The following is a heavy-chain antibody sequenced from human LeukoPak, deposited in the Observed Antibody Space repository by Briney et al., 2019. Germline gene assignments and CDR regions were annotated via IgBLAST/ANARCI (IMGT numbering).Heavy chain of an antibody. CDR2: INHSEST. CDR1: GGSFSGYY. Sequence: SETLSLTCAVYGGSFSGYYWSWIRQPPGKGLEWIGEINHSESTNYNPSLKSRVTISVDTSKNQFSLELSSATAADTAVYYCASCSSTSCDTPPYYYYYMDVWGKGTTVTVSS. J-gene: IGHJ6*03. D-gene: IGHD2-2*01. CDR3: ASCSSTSCDTPPYYYYYMDV. V-gene: IGHV4-34*01.